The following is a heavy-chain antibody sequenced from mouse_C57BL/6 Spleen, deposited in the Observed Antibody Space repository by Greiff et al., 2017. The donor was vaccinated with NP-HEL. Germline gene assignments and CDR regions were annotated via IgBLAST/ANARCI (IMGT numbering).Heavy chain of an antibody. CDR3: AREDLLSQGYFDY. Sequence: EVKLMESGGGLVKPGGSLKLSCAASGFTFSDYGMHWVRQAPEKGLEWVAYISSGSSTIYYADTVKGRFTISRDNAKNTLFLQMTSLRSEDTAMYYCAREDLLSQGYFDYWGQGTTLTVSS. CDR2: ISSGSSTI. CDR1: GFTFSDYG. J-gene: IGHJ2*01. V-gene: IGHV5-17*01. D-gene: IGHD1-1*01.